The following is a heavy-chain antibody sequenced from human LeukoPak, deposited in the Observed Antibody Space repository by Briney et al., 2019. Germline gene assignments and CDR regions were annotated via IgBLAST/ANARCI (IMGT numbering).Heavy chain of an antibody. CDR3: AKTYRAYNYYDSSGPSYYFDY. J-gene: IGHJ4*02. V-gene: IGHV3-23*01. D-gene: IGHD3-22*01. CDR1: GFTFSSYA. Sequence: GGSLRLSCAASGFTFSSYAMSWVRQAPGKGLEWVSAISGSGGSTYYADSVKGRFNISRDNSKNTLYLQMNSLRAEDTAVYYCAKTYRAYNYYDSSGPSYYFDYWGQGTLVTVSS. CDR2: ISGSGGST.